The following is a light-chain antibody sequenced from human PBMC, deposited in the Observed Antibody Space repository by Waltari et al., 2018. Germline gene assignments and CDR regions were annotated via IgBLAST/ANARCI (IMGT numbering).Light chain of an antibody. V-gene: IGLV2-23*01. CDR2: EGT. Sequence: QSALTQPASVSGSPGQSITISCTGTSSDVGTYNLVSWYQQHPGKAPKLMIYEGTKRPSGVSNRFSGSKSGNTASLTISGLQADDEAHYYCCSYAGGRPHVVFGGGTQLTVL. CDR1: SSDVGTYNL. J-gene: IGLJ2*01. CDR3: CSYAGGRPHVV.